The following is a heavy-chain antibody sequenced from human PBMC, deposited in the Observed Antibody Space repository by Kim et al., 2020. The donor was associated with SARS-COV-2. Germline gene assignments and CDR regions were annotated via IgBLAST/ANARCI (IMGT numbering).Heavy chain of an antibody. V-gene: IGHV3-23*01. CDR3: AKGEVATGSRYCGIDY. Sequence: SVKGRFTISRDNSKNTLYLQMNSLRAEDTAVYYCAKGEVATGSRYCGIDYWGQGTLVTVSS. J-gene: IGHJ4*02. D-gene: IGHD5-12*01.